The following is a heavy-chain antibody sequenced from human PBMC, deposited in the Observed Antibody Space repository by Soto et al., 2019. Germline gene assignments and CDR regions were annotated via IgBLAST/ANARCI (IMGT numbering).Heavy chain of an antibody. D-gene: IGHD2-2*01. Sequence: GGCLRLSGAAFGLPFSENVMTWFRQAPGKGMEWVSSSNDDGDSTYYAQSVKGRFTNSRENSKNTLFLQMSSLGAEETAVYYFANTLSSAVDYGLDVWGPGTSVT. CDR3: ANTLSSAVDYGLDV. V-gene: IGHV3-23*01. CDR2: SNDDGDST. CDR1: GLPFSENV. J-gene: IGHJ6*02.